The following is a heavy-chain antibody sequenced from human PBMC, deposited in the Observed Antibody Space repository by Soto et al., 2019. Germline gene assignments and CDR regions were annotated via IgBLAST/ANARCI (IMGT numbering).Heavy chain of an antibody. CDR1: GGSISSSSYY. J-gene: IGHJ6*03. Sequence: PSETLSLTCTVSGGSISSSSYYWGWIRQPPGKGLEWIGSIYYSGSTYYNPSLKSRVTISVDTSKNQFSLKLSSVTAADTAVYYCAGGNYYGSGSYYVMDYYYMDVWGKGTTVTVSS. V-gene: IGHV4-39*01. CDR3: AGGNYYGSGSYYVMDYYYMDV. D-gene: IGHD3-10*01. CDR2: IYYSGST.